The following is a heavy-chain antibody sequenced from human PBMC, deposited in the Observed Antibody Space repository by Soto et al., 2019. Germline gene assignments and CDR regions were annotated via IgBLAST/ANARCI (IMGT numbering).Heavy chain of an antibody. Sequence: ASVKVSCKASGYTFTSYGISWVRQAPGQGLEWMGWISACNGNTNYAQKLQGRVTMTTDTSTSTAYMELRSLRSDDTAVYYCARDLYYYGSGSYRPNFDYWGQGTLVTVSS. CDR2: ISACNGNT. J-gene: IGHJ4*02. D-gene: IGHD3-10*01. V-gene: IGHV1-18*01. CDR1: GYTFTSYG. CDR3: ARDLYYYGSGSYRPNFDY.